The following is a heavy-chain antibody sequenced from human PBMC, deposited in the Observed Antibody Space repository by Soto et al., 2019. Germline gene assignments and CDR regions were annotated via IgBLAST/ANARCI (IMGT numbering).Heavy chain of an antibody. V-gene: IGHV1-69*08. CDR2: IIPILGIA. Sequence: QVQLVQSGAEVKKPGSSVKVSCKASGGTFSSYTISWVRQAPGQGLEWMGRIIPILGIANYAQKFQGRVTTTADKTTSTAYRELSSLRSEDTAVYYCARDLWFGELQSHYYYGMDVWGQGTTVTVSS. CDR3: ARDLWFGELQSHYYYGMDV. CDR1: GGTFSSYT. J-gene: IGHJ6*02. D-gene: IGHD3-10*01.